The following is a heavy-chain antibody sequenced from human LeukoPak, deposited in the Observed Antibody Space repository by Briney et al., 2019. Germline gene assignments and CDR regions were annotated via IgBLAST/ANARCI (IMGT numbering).Heavy chain of an antibody. CDR2: IYTSGST. D-gene: IGHD6-19*01. V-gene: IGHV4-61*08. J-gene: IGHJ4*02. Sequence: SETLSLTCAVSGGSISSGGYSWSWIRQPPGKGLEWIGYIYTSGSTNYNPSLKSRVTISVDTSKNQFSLKLSSVTAADTAVYYCARGDQPAGYFDYWGQGTLVTVSS. CDR3: ARGDQPAGYFDY. CDR1: GGSISSGGYS.